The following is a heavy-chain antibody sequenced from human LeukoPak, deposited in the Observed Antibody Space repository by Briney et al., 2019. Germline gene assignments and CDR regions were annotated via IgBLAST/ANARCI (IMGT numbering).Heavy chain of an antibody. Sequence: GGSLRLSCAASGFTFSSYAMSWVRQTPGKGLEWVSGISGSGGSTYYADSVKGRFTISRDNSKNTLYLQMNSLRAEDTAVYYCAKDDNGGIREDWFDPWGQGTLVTVSS. CDR1: GFTFSSYA. V-gene: IGHV3-23*01. D-gene: IGHD4-23*01. CDR2: ISGSGGST. J-gene: IGHJ5*02. CDR3: AKDDNGGIREDWFDP.